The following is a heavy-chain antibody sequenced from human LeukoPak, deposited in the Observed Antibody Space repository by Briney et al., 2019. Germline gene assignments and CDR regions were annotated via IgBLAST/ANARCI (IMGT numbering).Heavy chain of an antibody. J-gene: IGHJ6*02. V-gene: IGHV3-30*04. Sequence: PGRSLRLSCAASGFTFSSYAMHWVRQAPGKGLEWVAVISYDGSNKYYADSVKGRFTISRDNSKNTLYLQMNSLRAEDTAVYYCARNNGMDVWGQGTTVIVSS. CDR2: ISYDGSNK. CDR1: GFTFSSYA. CDR3: ARNNGMDV.